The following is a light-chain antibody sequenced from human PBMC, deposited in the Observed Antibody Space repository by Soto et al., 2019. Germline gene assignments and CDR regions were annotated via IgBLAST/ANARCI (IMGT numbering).Light chain of an antibody. Sequence: DIHLTQSPSTLSASVGDRVTISCRASQRISNDLAWYQQKPGKAPELLICDASTLETGVPSRFSGSASGTEFTLTISRLXPGDFATYFCQQYSSLPGTFGQGTKVEVK. J-gene: IGKJ1*01. CDR2: DAS. V-gene: IGKV1-5*01. CDR1: QRISND. CDR3: QQYSSLPGT.